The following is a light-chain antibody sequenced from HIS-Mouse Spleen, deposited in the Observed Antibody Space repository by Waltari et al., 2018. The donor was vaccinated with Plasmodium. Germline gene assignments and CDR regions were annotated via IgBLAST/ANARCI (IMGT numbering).Light chain of an antibody. Sequence: SYELTQPPSVSVSPGQTARITCSGDAVPTQHDYLYQQKAGQAPVLVIYKDSERPSGIPERFSGSSSGTTVTLTISGVQAEDEADYYCQSADSSGTYWVFGGGTKLTVL. CDR3: QSADSSGTYWV. CDR1: AVPTQH. CDR2: KDS. J-gene: IGLJ3*02. V-gene: IGLV3-25*03.